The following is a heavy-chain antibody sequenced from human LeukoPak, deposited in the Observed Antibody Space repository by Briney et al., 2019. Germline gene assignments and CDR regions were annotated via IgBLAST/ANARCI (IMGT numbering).Heavy chain of an antibody. V-gene: IGHV3-21*01. CDR2: ISSSSSYI. CDR3: ARDPAQSPPPYY. Sequence: GSLRLSCAASGFTFSSYSMNWVRQAPGKGLGWVSSISSSSSYIYYADSVKGRFTISRDNAKNSLYLQMNRLRAEDTAVYYCARDPAQSPPPYYGGQGTLVTVSS. D-gene: IGHD2-2*01. J-gene: IGHJ4*02. CDR1: GFTFSSYS.